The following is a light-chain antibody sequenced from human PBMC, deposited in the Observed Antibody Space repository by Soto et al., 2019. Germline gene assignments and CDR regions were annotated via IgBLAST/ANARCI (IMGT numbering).Light chain of an antibody. Sequence: ENVVTQSPGTPSLSPGERATLSCRASQSVSSSYLALYQQKPGQAPGLLIYDASIRATGIPDRFSGSGSGTDFTLTISRLEPEDFAVYYCQQYGSSPIPFGQGTRLEIK. CDR3: QQYGSSPIP. CDR2: DAS. CDR1: QSVSSSY. J-gene: IGKJ5*01. V-gene: IGKV3-20*01.